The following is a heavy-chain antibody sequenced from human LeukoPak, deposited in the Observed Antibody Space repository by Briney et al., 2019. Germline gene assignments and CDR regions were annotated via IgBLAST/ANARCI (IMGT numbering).Heavy chain of an antibody. D-gene: IGHD6-13*01. CDR2: IYYSGST. J-gene: IGHJ4*02. CDR3: ARHVGGISATGTRPFDY. V-gene: IGHV4-39*01. Sequence: SETLSLTCTVSGASFSSSTYYWGWIRQPPGKGLEWIGSIYYSGSTYYNPSLKSRVTMSVDTSKNQFSLKLSSVTAADTAVYYCARHVGGISATGTRPFDYWGQGTLVTVSS. CDR1: GASFSSSTYY.